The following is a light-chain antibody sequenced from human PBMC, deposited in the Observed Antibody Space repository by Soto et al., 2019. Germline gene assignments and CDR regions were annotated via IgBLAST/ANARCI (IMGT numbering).Light chain of an antibody. V-gene: IGKV3-11*01. J-gene: IGKJ4*01. CDR2: DAS. Sequence: EIVLTQSPATLSLSPGERATLSCRASQSVSSYLAWYQQKPGQAPRLLIYDASNRATGIPARFSGSGSGTDFSLPISSLEPEDFAVYYCQQRSNWPPVTFGAGTKVEIK. CDR3: QQRSNWPPVT. CDR1: QSVSSY.